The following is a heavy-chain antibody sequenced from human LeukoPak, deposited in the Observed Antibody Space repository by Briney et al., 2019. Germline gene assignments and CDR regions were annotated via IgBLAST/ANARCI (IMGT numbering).Heavy chain of an antibody. CDR3: ARGGAYSGSKRYYFDY. CDR1: GFTFTSSA. Sequence: SVKVSCKASGFTFTSSAMQWVRQARGQRLEWIGWIVVGSGNTNYAQKFQGRVTMTRDMSTSTVYMELSSLRSEDTAVYYCARGGAYSGSKRYYFDYWGQGTLVTVSS. V-gene: IGHV1-58*02. D-gene: IGHD1-26*01. CDR2: IVVGSGNT. J-gene: IGHJ4*02.